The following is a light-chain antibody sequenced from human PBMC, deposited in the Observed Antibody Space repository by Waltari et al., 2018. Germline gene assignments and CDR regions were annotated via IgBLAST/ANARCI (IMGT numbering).Light chain of an antibody. CDR1: RSNIRTTY. CDR2: RNY. Sequence: QSVLTQPPSASGTPGQRVTISCSGSRSNIRTTYVNWYQQRPGTAPQLLIYRNYQRPSGVPDRFSGSRSGTSASLAISGLRSEDEADYYCAAWDDSLSGRVFGGGTKVTVL. CDR3: AAWDDSLSGRV. V-gene: IGLV1-47*01. J-gene: IGLJ3*02.